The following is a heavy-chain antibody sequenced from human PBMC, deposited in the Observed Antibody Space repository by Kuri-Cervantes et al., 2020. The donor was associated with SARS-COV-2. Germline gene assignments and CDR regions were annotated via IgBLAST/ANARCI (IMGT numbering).Heavy chain of an antibody. CDR2: LIPVFGTT. V-gene: IGHV1-69*13. Sequence: SVKVSCKASGGTFSNYAISWVRQAPGRGLEWMGGLIPVFGTTSYAQKFQGRVTITADESTSTAYMELRSLRSEDTAVYYCARDGRYCTDGVCSYSYFYYMDVWGKGTTVTVSS. CDR3: ARDGRYCTDGVCSYSYFYYMDV. J-gene: IGHJ6*03. CDR1: GGTFSNYA. D-gene: IGHD2-8*01.